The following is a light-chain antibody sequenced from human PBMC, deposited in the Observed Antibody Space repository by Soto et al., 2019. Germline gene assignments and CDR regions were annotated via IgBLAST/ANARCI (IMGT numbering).Light chain of an antibody. Sequence: DIQMTQSPSSLSASIGDRITITCRASQSISSHLYWFQQKPGQAPKLLIYAASSLQSGVPSRFSGSGSGTDFTLTISRLQPEDVATYYRQQSYSNSITFGQGTQLEIK. J-gene: IGKJ5*01. CDR1: QSISSH. V-gene: IGKV1-39*01. CDR2: AAS. CDR3: QQSYSNSIT.